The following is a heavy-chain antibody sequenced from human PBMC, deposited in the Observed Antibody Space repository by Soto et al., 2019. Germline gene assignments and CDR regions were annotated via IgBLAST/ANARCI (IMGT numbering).Heavy chain of an antibody. Sequence: SETLSLTCTVSGGSISSYYWSWIRQPPGKGLEWIGYIYFTGSTNYNPSLKSRVTISVDTSKNQFSLKLNSVTAADTAVYYCARAYGDYVFDYWGQRTLVTVSS. CDR3: ARAYGDYVFDY. D-gene: IGHD4-17*01. J-gene: IGHJ4*02. CDR1: GGSISSYY. V-gene: IGHV4-59*01. CDR2: IYFTGST.